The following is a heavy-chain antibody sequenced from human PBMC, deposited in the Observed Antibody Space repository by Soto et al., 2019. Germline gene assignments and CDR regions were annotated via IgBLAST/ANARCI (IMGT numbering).Heavy chain of an antibody. CDR1: GYTFTSYG. CDR3: ASRGYSSSSSGMDV. Sequence: AASVKVSCKASGYTFTSYGISWVRQAPGQGLEWMGWISAYNGNTNYAQKLQGRVTMTTDTSTSTAYMELRSLRSDDTAMYYCASRGYSSSSSGMDVWGQGTTVTVSS. J-gene: IGHJ6*02. CDR2: ISAYNGNT. D-gene: IGHD6-13*01. V-gene: IGHV1-18*01.